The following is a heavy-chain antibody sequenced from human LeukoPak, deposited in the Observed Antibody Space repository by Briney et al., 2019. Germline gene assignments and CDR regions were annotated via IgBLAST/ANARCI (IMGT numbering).Heavy chain of an antibody. Sequence: SGGSLRLSCAASGFIFSSVEMNWVRQAPGKGLEWVSYISSSVSTIYYTDSVKGRFTISRDNAKNSPYLQMNSLRVEDTAVYYCARGGYCSGGTCYLFNAFDIWGQGTTVTVSS. CDR3: ARGGYCSGGTCYLFNAFDI. J-gene: IGHJ3*02. CDR1: GFIFSSVE. CDR2: ISSSVSTI. D-gene: IGHD2-15*01. V-gene: IGHV3-48*03.